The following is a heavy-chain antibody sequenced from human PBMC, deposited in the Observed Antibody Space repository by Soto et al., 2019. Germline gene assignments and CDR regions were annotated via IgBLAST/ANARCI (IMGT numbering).Heavy chain of an antibody. Sequence: GGSLRLSCAASGFTFSSYAMSWVRQAPGKGLEWVSAISGSGGSTYYADSVKGRFTISRDNSKNTLYLQMNSLRAEDTAVYYCAKIPISLYYDSSGYPYWGQGTLVTVSS. CDR1: GFTFSSYA. D-gene: IGHD3-22*01. CDR3: AKIPISLYYDSSGYPY. J-gene: IGHJ4*02. CDR2: ISGSGGST. V-gene: IGHV3-23*01.